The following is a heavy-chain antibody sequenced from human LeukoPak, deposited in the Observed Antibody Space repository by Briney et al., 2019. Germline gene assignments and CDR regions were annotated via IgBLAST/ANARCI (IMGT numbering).Heavy chain of an antibody. J-gene: IGHJ4*02. CDR3: GGIAVAGTGKFDY. CDR2: ISGDGGST. D-gene: IGHD6-19*01. Sequence: GGSLRLSCAASGFTFHDYAMPWVRQAPGKGLEWVSLISGDGGSTYYADSVKGRFTISRDNSKNSLYLQMNSLRTEDTALYYCGGIAVAGTGKFDYWGQGTLVTVSS. V-gene: IGHV3-43*02. CDR1: GFTFHDYA.